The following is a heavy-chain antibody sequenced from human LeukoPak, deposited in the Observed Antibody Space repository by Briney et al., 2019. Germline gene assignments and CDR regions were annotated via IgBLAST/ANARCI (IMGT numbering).Heavy chain of an antibody. CDR3: AKGGLTGDLGY. Sequence: GGSLRLSCVASGFTFSNYEMSWVRQAPGKGLEWVSAISGSGGSTYYADSVKGRFTISRDNSKNTLYLQMNSLRAEDTAVYYCAKGGLTGDLGYWGQGTLVTVSS. CDR1: GFTFSNYE. J-gene: IGHJ4*02. V-gene: IGHV3-23*01. D-gene: IGHD7-27*01. CDR2: ISGSGGST.